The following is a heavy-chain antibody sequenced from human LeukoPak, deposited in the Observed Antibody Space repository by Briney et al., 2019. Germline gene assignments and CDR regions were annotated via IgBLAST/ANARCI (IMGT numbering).Heavy chain of an antibody. Sequence: EGSLRLSCAASGFTFSSYSMNWVRQAPGKGLEWVSYLSSSNSIIYYADSVKGRFTISRDNAKDSLYLQMNSLRDEDTAVYYCARDAPYDFWSGYQSGYMDVWGKGTTVTVSS. CDR1: GFTFSSYS. CDR3: ARDAPYDFWSGYQSGYMDV. D-gene: IGHD3-3*01. J-gene: IGHJ6*03. V-gene: IGHV3-48*02. CDR2: LSSSNSII.